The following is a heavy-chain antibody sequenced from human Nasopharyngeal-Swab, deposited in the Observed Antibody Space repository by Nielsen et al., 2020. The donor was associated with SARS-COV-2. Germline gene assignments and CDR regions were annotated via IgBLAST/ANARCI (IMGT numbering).Heavy chain of an antibody. CDR1: GFTFSNYW. CDR3: ARAGSQHLLYYFDY. J-gene: IGHJ4*02. V-gene: IGHV3-7*05. D-gene: IGHD6-13*01. CDR2: IKQDGSMK. Sequence: GGSLRLSCAASGFTFSNYWMTWVRQAPGKGLEWVANIKQDGSMKNYVDSVKGRFTISRDDGMNSLYLQMNSLRAEDTAVYYCARAGSQHLLYYFDYWGQGTLVTVSS.